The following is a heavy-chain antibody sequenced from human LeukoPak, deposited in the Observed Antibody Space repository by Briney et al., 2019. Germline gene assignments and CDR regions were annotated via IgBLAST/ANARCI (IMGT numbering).Heavy chain of an antibody. CDR3: ARGRSGSHHFDS. Sequence: GGSLRLSCAASGFVFSNYAMHWVRQAPGKGLEWVAIISYDGSNKYYADSVKGRFTISRDNSKNTLYLQMNSLRADDTAVYYCARGRSGSHHFDSWGQGTLVTVPS. CDR2: ISYDGSNK. V-gene: IGHV3-30*04. CDR1: GFVFSNYA. J-gene: IGHJ4*02. D-gene: IGHD3-10*01.